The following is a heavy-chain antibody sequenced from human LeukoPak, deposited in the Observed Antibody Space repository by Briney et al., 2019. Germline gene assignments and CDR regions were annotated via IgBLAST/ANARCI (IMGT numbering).Heavy chain of an antibody. Sequence: GGSLRLSCAASGFTFSSYSVNWVRQAPGKGLEWVSSISSSSSYIYYADSVKGRFTISRDNAKNSLYLQMNSLRAEDTAVYYCARRIGYCSGGSCYSGTSPFDYWGQGTLVTVSS. CDR3: ARRIGYCSGGSCYSGTSPFDY. CDR2: ISSSSSYI. J-gene: IGHJ4*02. D-gene: IGHD2-15*01. V-gene: IGHV3-21*01. CDR1: GFTFSSYS.